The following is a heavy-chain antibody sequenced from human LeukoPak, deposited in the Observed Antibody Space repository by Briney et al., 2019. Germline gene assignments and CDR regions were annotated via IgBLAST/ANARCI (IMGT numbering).Heavy chain of an antibody. J-gene: IGHJ6*02. CDR2: MNPNSGNT. D-gene: IGHD1-26*01. CDR1: GYTFTSYD. Sequence: ASVKVSCKASGYTFTSYDINWVRQATGQGPEWMGWMNPNSGNTGYAQKFQGRVTMTRNTSISTAYMELSSLRAEDTAVYYCARDYRGSYYYYGMDVWGQGTTVTVSS. V-gene: IGHV1-8*01. CDR3: ARDYRGSYYYYGMDV.